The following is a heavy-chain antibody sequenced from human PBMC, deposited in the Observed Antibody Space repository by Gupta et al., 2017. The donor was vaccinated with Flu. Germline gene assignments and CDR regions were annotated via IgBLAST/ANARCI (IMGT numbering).Heavy chain of an antibody. V-gene: IGHV3-48*03. CDR2: ISSSGSNI. J-gene: IGHJ4*02. CDR1: GFTFSSYE. CDR3: AGRMTSFGVVPRN. D-gene: IGHD3-3*01. Sequence: EVQLVESGGGLVQPGGSLRLSCAASGFTFSSYEMNWVRQAPGKGREWVSYISSSGSNIYDADAVKGRFTISRDNAKNSMYLQMNSLRAEDTAVYYCAGRMTSFGVVPRNWGQGNLVTLSS.